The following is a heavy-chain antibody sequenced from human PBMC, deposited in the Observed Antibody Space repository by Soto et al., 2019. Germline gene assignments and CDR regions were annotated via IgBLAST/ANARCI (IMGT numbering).Heavy chain of an antibody. V-gene: IGHV4-59*08. D-gene: IGHD3-22*01. J-gene: IGHJ4*02. CDR1: GGSISSYY. CDR3: ASQHYYDSSGYYVGY. CDR2: IYYSGST. Sequence: SETLSLTCIVSGGSISSYYWSWIRQPPGKGLEWIGYIYYSGSTNYNPSLKSRVSMSVETSKSQFSLKLSSVTAADTAVYYCASQHYYDSSGYYVGYWGQGTLVTVSS.